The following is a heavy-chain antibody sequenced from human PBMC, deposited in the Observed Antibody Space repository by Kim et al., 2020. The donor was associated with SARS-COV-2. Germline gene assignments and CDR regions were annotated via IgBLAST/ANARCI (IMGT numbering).Heavy chain of an antibody. CDR2: TYFRSMWYS. V-gene: IGHV6-1*01. CDR3: ARERFYDRSGTFDY. CDR1: GDIVSGNSAA. Sequence: SQTLSLSCGISGDIVSGNSAAWSWIRQSPWRGLEWLGRTYFRSMWYSDYAVSMKSRITINTDTPKNQFSLQLNSVTPEDTAVYYCARERFYDRSGTFDYWGLGVLVTVSS. J-gene: IGHJ4*02. D-gene: IGHD3-22*01.